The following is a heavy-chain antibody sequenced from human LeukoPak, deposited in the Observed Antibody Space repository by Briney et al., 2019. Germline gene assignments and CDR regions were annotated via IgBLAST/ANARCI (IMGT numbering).Heavy chain of an antibody. CDR3: ATKQWLAPPPDS. D-gene: IGHD6-19*01. CDR2: INTDGTVT. V-gene: IGHV3-74*01. Sequence: SGGSLRLSCAASGFTFSKYWMLWVRQAPGKGLESVSRINTDGTVTTYADSVKGRFTVSRDNADNTMFPQMNSVRDEDTAVYYWATKQWLAPPPDSWGQGTPVTVSS. CDR1: GFTFSKYW. J-gene: IGHJ4*02.